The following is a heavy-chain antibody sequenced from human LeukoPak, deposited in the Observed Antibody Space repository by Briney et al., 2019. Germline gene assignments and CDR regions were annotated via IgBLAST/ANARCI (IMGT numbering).Heavy chain of an antibody. V-gene: IGHV3-23*01. CDR2: ISGSGSHT. Sequence: GGSLRLSCVASGFTFSSYFMTWVRQAPGEGLEWVSDISGSGSHTYYADSVKGRFTISRDNSKNTLYLQMNSLRVEDTAVYYRATRRSPLDYWGQGTLVTVSS. CDR3: ATRRSPLDY. J-gene: IGHJ4*02. CDR1: GFTFSSYF.